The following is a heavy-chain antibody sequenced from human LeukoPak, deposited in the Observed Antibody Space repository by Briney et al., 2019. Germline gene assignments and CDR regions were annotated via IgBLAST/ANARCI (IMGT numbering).Heavy chain of an antibody. V-gene: IGHV4-4*09. CDR2: IYTSGST. D-gene: IGHD6-13*01. Sequence: SETLSVTCTVSVGSISRYYWCWIRQPPGKGLEWIGYIYTSGSTNYNPSLKSRVTISVDTPNNQFSLKLSSVTAAHTAGYYCARQRYSSSWYFPFDYWGQGTLVTVSS. J-gene: IGHJ4*02. CDR1: VGSISRYY. CDR3: ARQRYSSSWYFPFDY.